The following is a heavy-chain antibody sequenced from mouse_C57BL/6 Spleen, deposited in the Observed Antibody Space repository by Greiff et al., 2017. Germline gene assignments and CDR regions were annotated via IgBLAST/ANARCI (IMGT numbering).Heavy chain of an antibody. CDR3: ARDNDYDNYAMDY. CDR2: ISYDGSN. V-gene: IGHV3-6*01. J-gene: IGHJ4*01. CDR1: GYSITSGYY. D-gene: IGHD2-4*01. Sequence: ESGPGLVKPSQSLSLTCSVTGYSITSGYYWNWIRQFPGNKLEWMGYISYDGSNNSNPSLKNRISITRDTSKYQFFLKLNAVTTEDTATYYCARDNDYDNYAMDYWGQGTSVTVSS.